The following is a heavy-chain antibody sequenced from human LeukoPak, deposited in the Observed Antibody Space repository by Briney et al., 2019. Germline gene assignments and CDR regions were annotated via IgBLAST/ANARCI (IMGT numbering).Heavy chain of an antibody. CDR1: GFTFSSYA. V-gene: IGHV3-30*04. Sequence: GGSLRLSCAASGFTFSSYAMHWVRQAPGKGLEWVAVVSYDGSNKYYADSVKGRFTISRDNSKNTLYLQMSSLRAEDTAVYYCARDRRYSSSWLTPNYYYYYGMDVWGQGTTVTVSS. CDR3: ARDRRYSSSWLTPNYYYYYGMDV. D-gene: IGHD6-13*01. J-gene: IGHJ6*02. CDR2: VSYDGSNK.